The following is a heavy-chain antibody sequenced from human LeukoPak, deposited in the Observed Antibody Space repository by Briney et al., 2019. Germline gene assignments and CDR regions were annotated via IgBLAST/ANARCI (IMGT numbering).Heavy chain of an antibody. J-gene: IGHJ4*02. CDR1: GFTFSSYW. V-gene: IGHV3-7*01. CDR3: ARDPIYGDLGTTIDY. CDR2: IRQDGSEK. Sequence: GGSLRLSCAASGFTFSSYWMSWVRQAPGKGLEWVANIRQDGSEKYYVDSVKGRFTISRDNAKNSLYLQMNSLRAEDTAVYYCARDPIYGDLGTTIDYWGQGTLVTVSS. D-gene: IGHD4-17*01.